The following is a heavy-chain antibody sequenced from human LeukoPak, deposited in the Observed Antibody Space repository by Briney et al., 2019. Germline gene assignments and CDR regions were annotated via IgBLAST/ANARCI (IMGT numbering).Heavy chain of an antibody. D-gene: IGHD6-13*01. CDR3: ARKPIVSSSWYYFDY. V-gene: IGHV4-39*07. J-gene: IGHJ4*02. CDR1: GGSISTSTYY. CDR2: IYYSGSP. Sequence: PSETLSLTGTVSGGSISTSTYYWGWIRQPPGKGLEWIGSIYYSGSPYYNPSLKSRVTISVDTSNNQFSLKLSSVTAADTAVYYCARKPIVSSSWYYFDYWGQGTLVTVSS.